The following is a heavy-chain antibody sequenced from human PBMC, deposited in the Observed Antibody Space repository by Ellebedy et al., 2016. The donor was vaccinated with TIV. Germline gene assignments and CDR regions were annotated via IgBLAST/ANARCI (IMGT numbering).Heavy chain of an antibody. V-gene: IGHV4-39*01. D-gene: IGHD2-2*01. CDR3: ARLGDDIVVVPAAGDYYYYGMDV. J-gene: IGHJ6*02. CDR1: GGSISSSSYY. CDR2: IYYSGST. Sequence: SETLSLXXTVSGGSISSSSYYWGWIRQPPGKGLEWIGSIYYSGSTYYNPSLKSRVTISVDTSKNQFSLKLSSVTAADTAVYYCARLGDDIVVVPAAGDYYYYGMDVWGQGTTVTVSS.